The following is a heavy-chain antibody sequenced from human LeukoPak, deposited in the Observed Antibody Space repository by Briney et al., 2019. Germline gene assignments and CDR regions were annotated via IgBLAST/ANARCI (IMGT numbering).Heavy chain of an antibody. Sequence: PSETLSLTCAVSGGSISSGSYYWSWIRQPAGKGLEWIGRIYTSGSTNYNPSLKSRVTISVDTSKNQFSLKLSSVTAADTAVYYCAREVLYYDYVWGSSMGPPTCKFDYWGQGTLVTVSS. V-gene: IGHV4-61*02. CDR3: AREVLYYDYVWGSSMGPPTCKFDY. J-gene: IGHJ4*02. CDR2: IYTSGST. CDR1: GGSISSGSYY. D-gene: IGHD3-16*01.